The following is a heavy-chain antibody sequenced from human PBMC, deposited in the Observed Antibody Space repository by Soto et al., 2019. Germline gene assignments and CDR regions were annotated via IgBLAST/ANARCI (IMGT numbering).Heavy chain of an antibody. V-gene: IGHV4-59*01. J-gene: IGHJ3*02. CDR3: ARRYGGAFDI. Sequence: QVQLQESGPGLVKPSETLSLTCTVSGGSISSYYWSWIRQPPEKGLEWIGYIYYSGSTNYNPSLKSRVTISVDTSKNQFSLKLSSVTAADTAVYSCARRYGGAFDIWGQGTMVTVSS. D-gene: IGHD3-9*01. CDR1: GGSISSYY. CDR2: IYYSGST.